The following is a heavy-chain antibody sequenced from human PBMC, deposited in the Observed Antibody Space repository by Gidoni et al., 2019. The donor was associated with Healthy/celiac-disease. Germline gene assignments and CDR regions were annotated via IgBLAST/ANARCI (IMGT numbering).Heavy chain of an antibody. CDR2: ISGSGGST. CDR3: AKDRNCTNGVCYMALGYYGMDV. Sequence: EVQLLESGGGLVQPGGSLSLSCAASGFPFSSYAMSWVRRAPGKGLEWVSAISGSGGSTYYADSVKGRFTISRDNSKNTLYLQMNSLRAEDTAVYYCAKDRNCTNGVCYMALGYYGMDVWGQGTTVTVSS. D-gene: IGHD2-8*01. J-gene: IGHJ6*02. CDR1: GFPFSSYA. V-gene: IGHV3-23*01.